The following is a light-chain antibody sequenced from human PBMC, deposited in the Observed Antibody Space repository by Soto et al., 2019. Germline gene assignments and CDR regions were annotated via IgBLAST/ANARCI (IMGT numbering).Light chain of an antibody. Sequence: QSALTQPASVSGSPGQSITISCTGTNSDVGGYNYVSWYQQYPGKAPKLMISEVSNRPSGVSNRFSGSKSGNTASLTISGLQTEDEADYYCSSYTYSSTLVFSGGTKLTVL. CDR3: SSYTYSSTLV. J-gene: IGLJ2*01. CDR1: NSDVGGYNY. CDR2: EVS. V-gene: IGLV2-14*01.